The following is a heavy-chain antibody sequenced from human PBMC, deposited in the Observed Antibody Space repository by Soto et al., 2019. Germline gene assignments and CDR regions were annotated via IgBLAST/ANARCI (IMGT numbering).Heavy chain of an antibody. V-gene: IGHV4-34*01. J-gene: IGHJ6*02. Sequence: SETLSLTCAVYGGSFSGYYWSWIRQPPGKGLEWIGEINHSGSTNYNPSLKSRVTISVDTSKNQFSLKLSSVTAADTAVYYCARVLARHHGNYYHYGMDVWGQGTTVTVSS. D-gene: IGHD2-15*01. CDR2: INHSGST. CDR3: ARVLARHHGNYYHYGMDV. CDR1: GGSFSGYY.